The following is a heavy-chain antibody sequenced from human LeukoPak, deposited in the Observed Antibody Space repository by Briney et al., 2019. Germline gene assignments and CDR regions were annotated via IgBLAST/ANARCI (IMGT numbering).Heavy chain of an antibody. J-gene: IGHJ4*02. D-gene: IGHD3-22*01. CDR3: AKSLGPPPADGFDSSGYLDY. Sequence: PGGSLRLSCAASGFIFSNYAMAWVRQAPGKGLEWVSGLSKSGGTTYYADSVKDRFTISRDNSKSTLFLQMNSLRAEDTAVYYCAKSLGPPPADGFDSSGYLDYWGQGTLVTVSS. V-gene: IGHV3-23*01. CDR2: LSKSGGTT. CDR1: GFIFSNYA.